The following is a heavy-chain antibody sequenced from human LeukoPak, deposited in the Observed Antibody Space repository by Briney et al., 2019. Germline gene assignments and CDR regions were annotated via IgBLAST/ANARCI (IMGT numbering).Heavy chain of an antibody. Sequence: SVKVSCKASGGTFSSYAISWVRQAPGQGLEWMGRIIPILGIANYAQKFQGRVTITADKSTSTAYMELSSLRSEDTAVYYCAREFGDYTVHDAFDIWGQGTMVTVSS. CDR1: GGTFSSYA. J-gene: IGHJ3*02. CDR3: AREFGDYTVHDAFDI. D-gene: IGHD4-17*01. V-gene: IGHV1-69*04. CDR2: IIPILGIA.